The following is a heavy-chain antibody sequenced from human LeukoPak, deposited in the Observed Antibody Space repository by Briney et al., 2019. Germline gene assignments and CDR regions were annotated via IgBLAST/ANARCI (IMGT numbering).Heavy chain of an antibody. Sequence: SETLSLTCTVSGYSISSGYYWGWIRQPPGKGLEWIGSIYHSGSTYYNPSLKSRVTISVDTSKNQFSLKLSSVTAADTAVYYCARSFSPGIAAAHFDYWGQGTLVTVSS. CDR1: GYSISSGYY. CDR2: IYHSGST. D-gene: IGHD6-13*01. CDR3: ARSFSPGIAAAHFDY. V-gene: IGHV4-38-2*02. J-gene: IGHJ4*02.